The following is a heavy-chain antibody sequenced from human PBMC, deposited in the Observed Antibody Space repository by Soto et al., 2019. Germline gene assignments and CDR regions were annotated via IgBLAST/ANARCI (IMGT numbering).Heavy chain of an antibody. CDR3: VRELGYSISWSQYFDY. D-gene: IGHD6-13*01. V-gene: IGHV1-18*01. Sequence: QVQLVQSGAEVQKPGASVKVSCKASGYTFTSFGISWVRQSHGQGLEWMGWISAYNGNTNYEQKLQGRVTMTTDTSTSTDYIELRSLRSDVTAVYYCVRELGYSISWSQYFDYWGQGNLVTVSS. CDR2: ISAYNGNT. CDR1: GYTFTSFG. J-gene: IGHJ4*02.